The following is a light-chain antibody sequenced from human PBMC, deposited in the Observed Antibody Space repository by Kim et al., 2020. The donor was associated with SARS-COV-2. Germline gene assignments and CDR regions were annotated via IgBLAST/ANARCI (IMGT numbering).Light chain of an antibody. CDR1: QSVSNY. Sequence: ATLSFSPGESATLSCRASQSVSNYLAWYQQKPGQAPRLLIYDASKRATGIPARFSGSGSGTDFTLTISSLEPEDLAVYYCQYGINFGQGTRLEIK. J-gene: IGKJ5*01. CDR3: QYGIN. V-gene: IGKV3-11*01. CDR2: DAS.